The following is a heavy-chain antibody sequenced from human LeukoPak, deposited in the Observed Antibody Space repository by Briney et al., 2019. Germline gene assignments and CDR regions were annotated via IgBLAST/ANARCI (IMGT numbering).Heavy chain of an antibody. CDR1: GGSISSSDYY. D-gene: IGHD1-26*01. J-gene: IGHJ4*02. V-gene: IGHV4-39*01. Sequence: SETLSLTCTVSGGSISSSDYYWGWIRQPPGKGLEWIGSIFYSGIIYYNPSLKSRITISVDTSKNQFSLKLGSVTAADTAVYYCARHIVGGSYFDYWGQGTLVTVSS. CDR2: IFYSGII. CDR3: ARHIVGGSYFDY.